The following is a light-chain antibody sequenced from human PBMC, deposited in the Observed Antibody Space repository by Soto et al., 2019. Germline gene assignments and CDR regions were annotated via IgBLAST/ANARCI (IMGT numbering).Light chain of an antibody. CDR2: AAS. V-gene: IGKV1-39*01. CDR1: QSIRSY. J-gene: IGKJ1*01. Sequence: DIQMTQSPSSLSASVGDRVTITCRASQSIRSYLNWYQQKPGKAPKLLIYAASSLQSGVPSRFSGSGSGTDVTLTISSLQPEDFATYYCQQSYSTPWTFGQGTKVEIK. CDR3: QQSYSTPWT.